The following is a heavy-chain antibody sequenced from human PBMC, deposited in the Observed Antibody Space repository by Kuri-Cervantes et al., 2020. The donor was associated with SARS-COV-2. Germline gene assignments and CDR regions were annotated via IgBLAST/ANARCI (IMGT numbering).Heavy chain of an antibody. CDR1: GYTFTSYY. Sequence: ASVKASCKASGYTFTSYYMHWVRQAPGQGLEWMGIINPSGGSTSYAQKFQGRVTMTRDTSTSTVYMELSSLRSEDTAVYYCARPYYDFWSGPKEYYFDYWGQGTLVTVSS. D-gene: IGHD3-3*01. CDR2: INPSGGST. J-gene: IGHJ4*02. V-gene: IGHV1-46*01. CDR3: ARPYYDFWSGPKEYYFDY.